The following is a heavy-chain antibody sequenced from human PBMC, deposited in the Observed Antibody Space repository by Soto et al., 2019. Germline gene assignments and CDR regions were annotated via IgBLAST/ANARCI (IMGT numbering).Heavy chain of an antibody. J-gene: IGHJ3*02. D-gene: IGHD2-21*02. CDR1: GYTFTNYG. Sequence: QVQLVQSGTEVKKPGASVKVSCKASGYTFTNYGINWVRQAPGQGLEWMGWISAHNGNTKYTQKVQGRVTMTTDTSTRTAYMELRSLRSDDTAVYYCARTYCGGNCYSAVDIWGQGTRVTVSS. CDR2: ISAHNGNT. CDR3: ARTYCGGNCYSAVDI. V-gene: IGHV1-18*01.